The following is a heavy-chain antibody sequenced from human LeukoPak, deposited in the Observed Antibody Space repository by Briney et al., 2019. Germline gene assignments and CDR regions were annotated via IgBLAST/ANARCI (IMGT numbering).Heavy chain of an antibody. CDR2: IYYSGST. J-gene: IGHJ5*02. CDR3: ARDLRPYGGNWFDP. D-gene: IGHD4-23*01. CDR1: GGSISSSSYY. V-gene: IGHV4-39*07. Sequence: SETLSLTCTVSGGSISSSSYYWGWIRQPPGKGLEWIGSIYYSGSTYYNPSLKSRVTISVDTSKNQFSLKLSSVTAADTAVYYCARDLRPYGGNWFDPWGQGTLVTVSS.